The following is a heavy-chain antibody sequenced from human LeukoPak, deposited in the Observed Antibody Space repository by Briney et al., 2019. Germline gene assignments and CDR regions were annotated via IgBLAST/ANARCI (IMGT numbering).Heavy chain of an antibody. D-gene: IGHD3-22*01. CDR3: ARDAYYYDSSGYLPPYYYYYMDV. CDR2: ISSSSSTI. Sequence: GGSLRLSCAASGFTFSSYSMNWVRQAPGKGLEWVSYISSSSSTIYYADSVKGRFTISRDNAKNSLYLQMNSLRAEDTAVYYCARDAYYYDSSGYLPPYYYYYMDVWGKGTTVTVSS. V-gene: IGHV3-48*01. J-gene: IGHJ6*03. CDR1: GFTFSSYS.